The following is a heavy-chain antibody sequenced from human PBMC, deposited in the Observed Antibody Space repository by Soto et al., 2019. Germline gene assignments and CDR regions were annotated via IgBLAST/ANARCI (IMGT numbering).Heavy chain of an antibody. V-gene: IGHV3-9*01. Sequence: SLRLSCAASGFTFDDYAMHWVRQVPGKGLEWVSGINWNSGSIGYGDSVKGRFAISRDNAKNSLHLQMNSLSAEDTAFYYCVKDESINWYSGHFRHWGQGTLVTVSS. CDR1: GFTFDDYA. D-gene: IGHD6-13*01. CDR3: VKDESINWYSGHFRH. CDR2: INWNSGSI. J-gene: IGHJ1*01.